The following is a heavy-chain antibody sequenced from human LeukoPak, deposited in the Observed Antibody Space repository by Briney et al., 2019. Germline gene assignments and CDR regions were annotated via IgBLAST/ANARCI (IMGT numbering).Heavy chain of an antibody. D-gene: IGHD3-22*01. CDR3: ARDRYDSSGHPFDP. CDR1: GGTFSSYA. J-gene: IGHJ5*02. V-gene: IGHV1-69*13. CDR2: IIPIFGTA. Sequence: ASVKVSCKASGGTFSSYAISWVRQAPGQGLEWMGGIIPIFGTANYAQKFQGRVTITADESTSTAYMELSSLRSEDTAVYYCARDRYDSSGHPFDPWGQGTLVTVSS.